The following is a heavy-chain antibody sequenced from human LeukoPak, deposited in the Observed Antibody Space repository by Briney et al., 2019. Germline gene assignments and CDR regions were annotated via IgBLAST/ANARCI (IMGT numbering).Heavy chain of an antibody. CDR2: IYYSGST. V-gene: IGHV4-39*01. D-gene: IGHD3-22*01. J-gene: IGHJ4*01. Sequence: PSETLSLTCTVSGGSVSSSSYYWGWIRQPPGKGLEWIGNIYYSGSTYYNPSLKSRVTISVDTSNNQFSLRLSSVTAADTAVFYCARIYDSVDYWGHGTLVTVSS. CDR1: GGSVSSSSYY. CDR3: ARIYDSVDY.